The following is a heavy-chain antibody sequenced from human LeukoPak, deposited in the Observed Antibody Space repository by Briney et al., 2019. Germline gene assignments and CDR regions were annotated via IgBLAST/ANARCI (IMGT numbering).Heavy chain of an antibody. D-gene: IGHD6-13*01. V-gene: IGHV4-4*07. CDR1: GGSISSYY. CDR2: IYTSGST. J-gene: IGHJ4*02. Sequence: SETLSLTCTVSGGSISSYYWSWIRQPAGKGLEWIGRIYTSGSTNYNPSLKSRVTISLDKSKNQFSLKLSSVTAADTAVYYCAREGGGSSWFSTLFDYWGQGTLVTVSS. CDR3: AREGGGSSWFSTLFDY.